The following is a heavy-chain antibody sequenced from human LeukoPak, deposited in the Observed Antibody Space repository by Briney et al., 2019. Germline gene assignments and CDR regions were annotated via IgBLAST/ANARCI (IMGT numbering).Heavy chain of an antibody. D-gene: IGHD4-17*01. CDR3: ARGGHGDYVVDY. J-gene: IGHJ4*02. V-gene: IGHV1-8*03. CDR1: GYTFTSYD. CDR2: MNPNSGDT. Sequence: ASVKVPRKASGYTFTSYDINWVRQATGQGLEWMGWMNPNSGDTGYAQKFQGRVTITRNTSISTAYMELSSLRSEDTAVYYCARGGHGDYVVDYWGQGTLVTVSS.